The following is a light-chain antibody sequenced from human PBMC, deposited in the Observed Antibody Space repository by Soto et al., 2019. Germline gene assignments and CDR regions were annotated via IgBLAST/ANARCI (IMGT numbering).Light chain of an antibody. CDR1: QSVRSAY. CDR2: GTS. V-gene: IGKV3-20*01. CDR3: QQYGTSPYT. Sequence: ENVLTQSPGTLSLSPGERATLSCRASQSVRSAYLAWYQQKPGQSPRLLIYGTSSRATGIPDRFSGSGSGTDFTLTISRLEPEDFAVYXCQQYGTSPYTFGQGTKLEIK. J-gene: IGKJ2*01.